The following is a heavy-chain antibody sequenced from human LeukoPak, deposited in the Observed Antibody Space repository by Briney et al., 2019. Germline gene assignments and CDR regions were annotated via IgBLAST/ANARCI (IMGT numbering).Heavy chain of an antibody. Sequence: WVKVSCKASGGTFSSYAISWVRQAPGQGLEWMGGIIPIFGTANYAQKFQGRVTITADESTSTAYMELSSLRSEDTAVYYCARVSPYYYDSSGYFDWGQGTLVTVSP. J-gene: IGHJ4*02. D-gene: IGHD3-22*01. CDR3: ARVSPYYYDSSGYFD. CDR2: IIPIFGTA. CDR1: GGTFSSYA. V-gene: IGHV1-69*01.